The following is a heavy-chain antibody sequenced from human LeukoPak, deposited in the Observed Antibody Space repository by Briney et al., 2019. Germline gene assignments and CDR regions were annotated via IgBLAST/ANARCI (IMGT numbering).Heavy chain of an antibody. J-gene: IGHJ3*02. V-gene: IGHV4-59*11. D-gene: IGHD7-27*01. CDR3: ARGGDVDDAFDI. CDR1: GGSISSHY. CDR2: IYYSGST. Sequence: SVTLSLTCTVSGGSISSHYWSWFRQPPWAGLEWIGYIYYSGSTKYNPSLQSRVTISVDTSKNQFSLKMSSVTAEDTAVYYCARGGDVDDAFDIWGQGTMVTVSS.